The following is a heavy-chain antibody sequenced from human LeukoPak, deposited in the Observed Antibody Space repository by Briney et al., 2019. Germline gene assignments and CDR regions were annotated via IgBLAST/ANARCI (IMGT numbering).Heavy chain of an antibody. J-gene: IGHJ5*02. Sequence: SETLSLTCDVYGGSFSGYYWGWIRQPPGKGLEWIGSIYYSGSTYYNPSLKSRVTISVDTSKNQFSLRLSSVTAADTAVYYCANYCTNGVCPPWGQGTLVTVSS. V-gene: IGHV4-34*01. CDR2: IYYSGST. D-gene: IGHD2-8*01. CDR3: ANYCTNGVCPP. CDR1: GGSFSGYY.